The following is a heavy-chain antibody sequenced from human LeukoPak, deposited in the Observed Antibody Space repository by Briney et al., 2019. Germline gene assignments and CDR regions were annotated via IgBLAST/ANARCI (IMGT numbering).Heavy chain of an antibody. J-gene: IGHJ4*02. D-gene: IGHD3-10*01. CDR3: ARDSFHYYGSGSGY. CDR1: GYTFTVYS. V-gene: IGHV1-2*02. Sequence: ASVKVSCKASGYTFTVYSMHWVRQAPGQGLEWMGWINPNSGDTKYSQNFQGRVTMSWDTSISTAYMELNRLTSDDTAVYYCARDSFHYYGSGSGYWGQGTLVTVSS. CDR2: INPNSGDT.